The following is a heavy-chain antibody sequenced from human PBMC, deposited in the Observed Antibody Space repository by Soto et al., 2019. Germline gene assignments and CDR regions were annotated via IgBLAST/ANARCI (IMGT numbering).Heavy chain of an antibody. CDR3: ARGLVVVAATPFYYYGMDV. D-gene: IGHD2-15*01. Sequence: QVQLVQSGAEVKKPGASVKVSCKASGYTFTSYDINWVRQATGQGLEWMGWMNPNSGITGYAQKFQGRVTMTRNTSISTAYMELSSLRSEDTAVYYCARGLVVVAATPFYYYGMDVWGQGTTVTVSS. CDR2: MNPNSGIT. CDR1: GYTFTSYD. J-gene: IGHJ6*02. V-gene: IGHV1-8*01.